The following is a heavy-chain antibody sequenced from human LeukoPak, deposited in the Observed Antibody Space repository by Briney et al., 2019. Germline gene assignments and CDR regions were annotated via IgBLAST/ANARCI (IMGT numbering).Heavy chain of an antibody. CDR3: ARAGHDILTGPIY. Sequence: SVKVSCKASGGTFSSYAISWVRQAPGQGLEWMGRIIPILGIANYAQKFQGRVTITADKSTSTAYMELSSLRSEDTAVYYCARAGHDILTGPIYWGQGTLVTVSS. CDR2: IIPILGIA. V-gene: IGHV1-69*04. CDR1: GGTFSSYA. D-gene: IGHD3-9*01. J-gene: IGHJ4*02.